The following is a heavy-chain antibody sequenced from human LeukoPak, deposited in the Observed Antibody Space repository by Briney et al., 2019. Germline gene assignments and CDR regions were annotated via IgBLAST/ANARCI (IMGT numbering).Heavy chain of an antibody. CDR3: ATSVASDYCDY. CDR2: FGPEESET. CDR1: GDTLTDLS. V-gene: IGHV1-24*01. D-gene: IGHD2-2*01. Sequence: GASVKVSCKISGDTLTDLSMHWVRQAPGKGLEGKGGFGPEESETIYAQKCQGRLTQTADTSTHTAYMELSSLRAEDTAVYHCATSVASDYCDYGGRRTVVSVST. J-gene: IGHJ4*02.